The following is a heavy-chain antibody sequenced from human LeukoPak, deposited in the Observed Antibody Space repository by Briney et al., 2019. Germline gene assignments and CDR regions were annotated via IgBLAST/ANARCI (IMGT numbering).Heavy chain of an antibody. CDR3: ARSKGHYYYYMDV. CDR2: ISSSSSYI. CDR1: GFTFSSYS. V-gene: IGHV3-21*01. J-gene: IGHJ6*03. Sequence: GGSLRLSCAASGFTFSSYSMNWVRQAPGKGLEWVSSISSSSSYIYYADSVKGRFTISRDNAKNSLYLQMNSLRAEDTAVYYCARSKGHYYYYMDVWGKGTTVTVSS.